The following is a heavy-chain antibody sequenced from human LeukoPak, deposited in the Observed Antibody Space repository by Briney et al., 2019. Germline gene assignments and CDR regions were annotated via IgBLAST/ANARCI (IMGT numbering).Heavy chain of an antibody. CDR3: ARDIEVVTLQPGAY. CDR2: INPNSGDT. V-gene: IGHV1-2*02. Sequence: ASVKVSCKASGYTFTAYCIHWVRQAPGQGLEWMGWINPNSGDTNYAQQFQGRVTMTRDTSITTAYMELRRLRSDDTAVYYCARDIEVVTLQPGAYWGQGTLVTVSS. CDR1: GYTFTAYC. D-gene: IGHD5-24*01. J-gene: IGHJ4*02.